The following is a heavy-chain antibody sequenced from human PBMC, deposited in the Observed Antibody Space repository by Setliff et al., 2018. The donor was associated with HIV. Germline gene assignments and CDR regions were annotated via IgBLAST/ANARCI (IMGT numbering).Heavy chain of an antibody. V-gene: IGHV1-2*06. CDR1: GYKFTGHH. J-gene: IGHJ4*02. CDR2: INPNMGDT. D-gene: IGHD3-9*01. Sequence: ASVKVSCKASGYKFTGHHIQWMRQAPGQGLEWMGRINPNMGDTQYAQKFQGRIIMTRDTSINTVYMELSSLTSDDAALYYCARQDIPTGYYLFDYWGQGTQVTVSS. CDR3: ARQDIPTGYYLFDY.